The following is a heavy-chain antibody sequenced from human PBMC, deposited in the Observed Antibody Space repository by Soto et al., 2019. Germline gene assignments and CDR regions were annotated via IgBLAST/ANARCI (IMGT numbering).Heavy chain of an antibody. CDR3: ARGIAARTPPDN. J-gene: IGHJ4*02. Sequence: PGESLKISCEVSGLTFSASAMHWVRQAPGKGLEWVGRIRHKGDRYATVYAAPVQGRFTISRDNAKNSVYLQMNSLRAEDTAVYYCARGIAARTPPDNWGQGTLVTVSS. D-gene: IGHD6-6*01. CDR2: IRHKGDRYAT. V-gene: IGHV3-73*01. CDR1: GLTFSASA.